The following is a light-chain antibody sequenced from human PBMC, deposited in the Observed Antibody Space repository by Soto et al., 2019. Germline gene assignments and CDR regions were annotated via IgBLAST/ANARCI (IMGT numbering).Light chain of an antibody. V-gene: IGKV1-39*01. CDR3: LQGYNTFWT. Sequence: DIQMTQSPSSLSASVGDSVTVTCRASQPIGTSLHWYQQRAGKAPKVLISSASRLPSGVSSRFSGSGSGTHFTLTISSLRPEDSATYYCLQGYNTFWTFGQGTKVEIK. CDR2: SAS. J-gene: IGKJ1*01. CDR1: QPIGTS.